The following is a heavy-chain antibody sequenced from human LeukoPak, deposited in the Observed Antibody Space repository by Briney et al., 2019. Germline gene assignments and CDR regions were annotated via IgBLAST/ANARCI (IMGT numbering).Heavy chain of an antibody. Sequence: TGGSLRLSCAASGFTVSSNYMSWVRQAPGKGLEWVSVIYSGGSTYYADFVKGRFTISRDNSKNTLYLQVNSLRAEDTAVYYCARDAHSMLRGSGMDVWGHGTTVTVSS. CDR2: IYSGGST. D-gene: IGHD3-10*01. V-gene: IGHV3-66*01. CDR1: GFTVSSNY. J-gene: IGHJ6*02. CDR3: ARDAHSMLRGSGMDV.